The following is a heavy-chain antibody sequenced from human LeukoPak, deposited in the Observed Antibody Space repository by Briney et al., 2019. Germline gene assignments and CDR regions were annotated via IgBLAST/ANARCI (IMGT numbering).Heavy chain of an antibody. CDR3: ARDEAENGYAFDI. J-gene: IGHJ3*02. CDR2: IKQDGSQT. Sequence: GGSLRLSCEASGFTFSTYWMSWVRQAPEKGLEWVANIKQDGSQTYHADSVKGRFTISRDNAENSLSLQMNSLRAEDTAVYYCARDEAENGYAFDIWGQWTMVTVSS. D-gene: IGHD4-17*01. V-gene: IGHV3-7*01. CDR1: GFTFSTYW.